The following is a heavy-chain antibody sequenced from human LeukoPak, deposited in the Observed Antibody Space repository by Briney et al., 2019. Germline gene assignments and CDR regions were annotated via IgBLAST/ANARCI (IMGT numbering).Heavy chain of an antibody. J-gene: IGHJ6*02. CDR1: GYTFTGYY. CDR3: ARDLYYDSSGYSDYGMDV. V-gene: IGHV1-2*02. Sequence: ASVKVSCKASGYTFTGYYMHWVRQAPGQGLEWMGWINPNSGGTNYAQKFQGRVTITRDTSISTAYMELSRLRSDDTAVYYCARDLYYDSSGYSDYGMDVWGQGTTVTVSS. D-gene: IGHD3-22*01. CDR2: INPNSGGT.